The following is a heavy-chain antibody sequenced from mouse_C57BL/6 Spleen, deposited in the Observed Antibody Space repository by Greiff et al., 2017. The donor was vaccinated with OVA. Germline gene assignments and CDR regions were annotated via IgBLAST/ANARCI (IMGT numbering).Heavy chain of an antibody. J-gene: IGHJ2*01. V-gene: IGHV1-64*01. Sequence: QVQLQQPGAELEKPGASVKLSCKASGYTFTSYWMHWVKQSPGQGLEWIGMIHPNSGSTNYNEKFKSKATLTVDKSSSTAYMQLSSLTSEDSAVYYCARSDWDVDYWGQGTTLTVSA. D-gene: IGHD4-1*01. CDR2: IHPNSGST. CDR1: GYTFTSYW. CDR3: ARSDWDVDY.